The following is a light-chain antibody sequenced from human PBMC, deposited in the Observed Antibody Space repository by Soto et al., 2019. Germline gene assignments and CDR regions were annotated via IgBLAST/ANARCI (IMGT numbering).Light chain of an antibody. J-gene: IGKJ4*01. CDR1: QSVSNN. V-gene: IGKV3-20*01. Sequence: SLVTLSVKTEERATLSCRAGQSVSNNLAWYQQKPGQAPRLLIYGASTRATGIPDRFSGSGSATDFTLTISRLEPEDFAVYFCPQSGSPPLSFAGGSKVDIK. CDR3: PQSGSPPLS. CDR2: GAS.